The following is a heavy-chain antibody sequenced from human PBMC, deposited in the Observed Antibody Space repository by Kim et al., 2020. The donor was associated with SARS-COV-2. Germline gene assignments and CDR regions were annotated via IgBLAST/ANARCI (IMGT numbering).Heavy chain of an antibody. CDR1: GYTFTSYA. D-gene: IGHD3-10*01. J-gene: IGHJ6*02. Sequence: ASVKVSCKASGYTFTSYAMNWVRQAPGQGLEWMGWINTNTGNPTYAQGFTGRFVFSLDTSVSTAYLQISSLKAEDTAVYYCASPAMVRGVGNKNYGMDVWGQGTTVTVSS. CDR2: INTNTGNP. CDR3: ASPAMVRGVGNKNYGMDV. V-gene: IGHV7-4-1*02.